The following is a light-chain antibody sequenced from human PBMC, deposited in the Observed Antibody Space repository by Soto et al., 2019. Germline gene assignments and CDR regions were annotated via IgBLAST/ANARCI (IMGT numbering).Light chain of an antibody. J-gene: IGKJ3*01. CDR2: ETS. V-gene: IGKV1-39*01. CDR1: QSVSSY. Sequence: DIQMTQSPSPLSASVGDRVDITCRTSQSVSSYLNWYQAKPGKAPKLLIYETSTLESGVTSRFSGSGSGTDFTLTISSLQPEDSETYYCQQSYSTPPFTFGPGTRVDI. CDR3: QQSYSTPPFT.